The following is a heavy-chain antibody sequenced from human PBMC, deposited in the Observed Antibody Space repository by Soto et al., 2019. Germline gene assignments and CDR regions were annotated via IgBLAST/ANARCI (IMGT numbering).Heavy chain of an antibody. Sequence: QVQLVQSGAEEKKPGASVKVSCKASGYTFTSYAMHWVRQAPGQRLERMGGINAGNGNTKYSQKFQGRVTITRDTSASTGYMELSNLRSEDTAVYCCARGITLPNPLDYWGQGTLVTVSS. CDR2: INAGNGNT. D-gene: IGHD1-20*01. J-gene: IGHJ4*02. V-gene: IGHV1-3*05. CDR3: ARGITLPNPLDY. CDR1: GYTFTSYA.